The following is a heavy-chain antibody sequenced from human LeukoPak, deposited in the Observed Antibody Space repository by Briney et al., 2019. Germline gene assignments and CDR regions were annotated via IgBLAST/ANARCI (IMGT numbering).Heavy chain of an antibody. Sequence: GRSLRLSCAASGFTFSSYGMHWVRQAPGKGLEWVAVIWYDGSNKYYADSVKGRFTISRDNSKNTLYLQMNSLRAEDTAVYYCGGEQPAARYYYGMDVWGQGTTVTVSS. CDR3: GGEQPAARYYYGMDV. V-gene: IGHV3-33*01. J-gene: IGHJ6*02. D-gene: IGHD6-13*01. CDR1: GFTFSSYG. CDR2: IWYDGSNK.